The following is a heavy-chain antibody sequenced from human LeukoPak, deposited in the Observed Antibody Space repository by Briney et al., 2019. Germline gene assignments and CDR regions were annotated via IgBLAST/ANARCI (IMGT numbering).Heavy chain of an antibody. J-gene: IGHJ5*02. D-gene: IGHD2-21*02. V-gene: IGHV4-34*01. CDR2: INHSEST. CDR3: ARSVVVTAIGAVWFDP. Sequence: SSETLSLTCAVYGGSFSGYYWSWIRQPPGKGLEWIGEINHSESTNYNPSLKSRVTISVDTSKNQFSLKLSSVTAADTAVYYCARSVVVTAIGAVWFDPWGQGTLVTVSS. CDR1: GGSFSGYY.